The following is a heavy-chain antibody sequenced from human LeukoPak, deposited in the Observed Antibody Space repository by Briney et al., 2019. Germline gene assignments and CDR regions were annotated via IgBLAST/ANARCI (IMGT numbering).Heavy chain of an antibody. J-gene: IGHJ4*02. CDR1: GYTFTSYG. CDR3: ARGDYVVVVVAAYYYFDY. Sequence: ASVTVSCKASGYTFTSYGISWVRQAPGQGLEWMGIINPSGGSTSYAQKFQGRVTMTRDMSTSTVYMELSSLRSEDTAVYYCARGDYVVVVVAAYYYFDYWGQGTLVTVSS. D-gene: IGHD2-15*01. CDR2: INPSGGST. V-gene: IGHV1-46*01.